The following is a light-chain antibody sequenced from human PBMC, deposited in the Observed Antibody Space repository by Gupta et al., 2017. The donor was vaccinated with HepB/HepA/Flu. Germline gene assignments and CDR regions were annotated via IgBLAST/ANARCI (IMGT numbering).Light chain of an antibody. CDR1: QSINRY. V-gene: IGKV1-39*01. Sequence: DIQMTQSPSSLSASVGDRVTITCRASQSINRYLIWYQQKPGKAPNLLIYIASSLQSGVPSRFSGSGSGTDFTLTISSLQPEDFATYYCQQSYSTPHTFGQGTKLEIK. J-gene: IGKJ2*01. CDR2: IAS. CDR3: QQSYSTPHT.